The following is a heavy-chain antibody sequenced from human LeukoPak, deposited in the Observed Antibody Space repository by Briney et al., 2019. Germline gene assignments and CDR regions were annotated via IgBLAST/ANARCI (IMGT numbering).Heavy chain of an antibody. D-gene: IGHD2-2*02. CDR2: ISAYNGNT. J-gene: IGHJ6*03. CDR3: ARGRVVPAAILVYYYYYMDV. Sequence: ASVKVSCXASGYTFTSYGISWVRQAPGQGLEWMGWISAYNGNTNYAQKLQGRVTMTTDTSTSTAYMELRSLRSDDTAVYYCARGRVVPAAILVYYYYYMDVWGKGTTVTVSS. CDR1: GYTFTSYG. V-gene: IGHV1-18*01.